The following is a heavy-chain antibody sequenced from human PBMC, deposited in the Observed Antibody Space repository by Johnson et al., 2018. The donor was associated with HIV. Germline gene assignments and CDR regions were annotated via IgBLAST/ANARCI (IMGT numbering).Heavy chain of an antibody. CDR2: ISYDGSNK. D-gene: IGHD4-17*01. Sequence: VQMVESGGGVVQPGRSLRLSCAASGFTFSSYAMHWVRQAPGKGLEWVAVISYDGSNKYYADSVKGRFTISRDNSKNTLYLQMNSLRAEDTAVYYCARRRRYGDYFADAFDIWGQGTMVTVSS. CDR1: GFTFSSYA. J-gene: IGHJ3*02. V-gene: IGHV3-30-3*01. CDR3: ARRRRYGDYFADAFDI.